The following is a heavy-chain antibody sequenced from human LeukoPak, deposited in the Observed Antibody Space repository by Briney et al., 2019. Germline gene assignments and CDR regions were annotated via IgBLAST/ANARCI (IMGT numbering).Heavy chain of an antibody. CDR3: AREVDRSFDWLPPDAFDM. Sequence: PGRSLRLSCAASGFTFSSYAMHWVRQAPGKGLEWVAVISYDGSNKYYADSVKGRFTISRDNSKNTLYLQMNSLRAEDTAMYYCAREVDRSFDWLPPDAFDMWGQGTMVTVSS. V-gene: IGHV3-30-3*01. CDR2: ISYDGSNK. J-gene: IGHJ3*02. CDR1: GFTFSSYA. D-gene: IGHD3-9*01.